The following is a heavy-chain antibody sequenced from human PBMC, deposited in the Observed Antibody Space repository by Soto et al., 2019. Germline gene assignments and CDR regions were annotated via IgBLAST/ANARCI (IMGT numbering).Heavy chain of an antibody. CDR3: AKAMSTFGDFNYYYMDV. Sequence: EVQLVESGGGLVQPGRSLRLACAASGFTFDQYTMHWVRQAPGKGLEWVSSITWHSGTIGYADSVKGRFTISRDNAKNSLYLQMNSLRGEDTALYYCAKAMSTFGDFNYYYMDVWGNGTTVTVSS. V-gene: IGHV3-9*01. J-gene: IGHJ6*03. CDR2: ITWHSGTI. D-gene: IGHD3-16*01. CDR1: GFTFDQYT.